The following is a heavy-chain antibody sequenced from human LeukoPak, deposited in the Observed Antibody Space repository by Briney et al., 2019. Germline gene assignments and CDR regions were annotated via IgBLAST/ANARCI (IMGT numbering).Heavy chain of an antibody. V-gene: IGHV3-11*01. J-gene: IGHJ4*02. CDR3: ARRTGHSYFDS. Sequence: GGSLRLSCAASGFIFSDYYMSWIRQAPGKGLEWISYISGSGTTIYSADSLKGRFTISRDNAKNSLYLQLNGLRAEDTAVYFCARRTGHSYFDSWGQGTLVTDSS. CDR1: GFIFSDYY. D-gene: IGHD1-14*01. CDR2: ISGSGTTI.